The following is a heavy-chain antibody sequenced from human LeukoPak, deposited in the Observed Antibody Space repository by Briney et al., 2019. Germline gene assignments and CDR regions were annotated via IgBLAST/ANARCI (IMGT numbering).Heavy chain of an antibody. Sequence: SETLSLTCTVSGGSISSGSYYWNWIRQPAGKGLEWIGQIYTSGSTNYNPSLKSRVTISVDTSKNQFSLKLSSVTAADTAVYYCARLRGYTYGDFDYWGQGTLVTVSS. CDR2: IYTSGST. J-gene: IGHJ4*02. CDR3: ARLRGYTYGDFDY. D-gene: IGHD5-18*01. CDR1: GGSISSGSYY. V-gene: IGHV4-61*09.